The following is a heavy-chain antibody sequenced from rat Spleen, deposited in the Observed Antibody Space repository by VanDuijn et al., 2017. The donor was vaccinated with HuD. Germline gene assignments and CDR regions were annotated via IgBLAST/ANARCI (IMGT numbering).Heavy chain of an antibody. V-gene: IGHV5S14*01. CDR2: IYTGGGNT. D-gene: IGHD4-3*01. J-gene: IGHJ2*01. CDR1: GFTFSNYG. Sequence: EVQLVESGGGLVQPGRSLKLSCGASGFTFSNYGMAWVRQPPTKGLEWVASIYTGGGNTYYRDSVKGRFSISRDNTKKTQYLQMDRLRSEDTATYYCARHGWNSGYFDYWGQGVMVTVSS. CDR3: ARHGWNSGYFDY.